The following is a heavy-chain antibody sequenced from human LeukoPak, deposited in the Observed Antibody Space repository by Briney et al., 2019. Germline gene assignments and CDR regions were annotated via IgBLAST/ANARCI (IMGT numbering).Heavy chain of an antibody. Sequence: PSETLSLTCSVSGASISGSDYSWAWLRQPPGKGLEWIGNIDDSGSTYYNPSLKSRLTMSVDTSKNQFSLNLNSVNAADTSLYYCARNVVSLNSNGFYYFDYWGQGSLLIVSS. D-gene: IGHD6-19*01. CDR2: IDDSGST. CDR1: GASISGSDYS. J-gene: IGHJ4*02. CDR3: ARNVVSLNSNGFYYFDY. V-gene: IGHV4-39*01.